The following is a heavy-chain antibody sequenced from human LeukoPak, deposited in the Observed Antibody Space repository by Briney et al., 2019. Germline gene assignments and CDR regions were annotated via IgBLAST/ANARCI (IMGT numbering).Heavy chain of an antibody. CDR1: GYTFTSYY. CDR2: INPSGGST. CDR3: ARDREWLSYYYYYGMDV. J-gene: IGHJ6*02. D-gene: IGHD3-3*01. Sequence: ASVKVSCKASGYTFTSYYMHWVRQAPGQGLEWMGIINPSGGSTSYAQKFQGRVTMTRDTSTSTVYMEVSSLRSEDTAVYYCARDREWLSYYYYYGMDVWGQGTTVTVSS. V-gene: IGHV1-46*01.